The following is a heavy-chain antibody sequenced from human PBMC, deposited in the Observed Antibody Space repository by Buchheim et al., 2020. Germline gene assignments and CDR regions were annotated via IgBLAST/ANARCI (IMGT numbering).Heavy chain of an antibody. J-gene: IGHJ5*02. V-gene: IGHV4-59*01. CDR3: ARDLKSYDFWSGYLEYNGFDP. CDR2: IYYSGST. D-gene: IGHD3-3*01. Sequence: QVQLQESGPGLVKPSETLSLTCTVSGGSISSYYWSWIRQPPGKGLEWIGYIYYSGSTNYNPSLKSRVTISVDTSKTQFSLKLSSVTAANTAVYYCARDLKSYDFWSGYLEYNGFDPWGQGTL. CDR1: GGSISSYY.